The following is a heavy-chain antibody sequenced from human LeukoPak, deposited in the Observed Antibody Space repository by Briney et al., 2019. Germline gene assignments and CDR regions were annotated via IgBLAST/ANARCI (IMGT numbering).Heavy chain of an antibody. J-gene: IGHJ4*02. V-gene: IGHV3-66*01. Sequence: GGSLRLSCAASGFTFSSYSMNWARQAPGKGLEWVSIIYAGGYTYYADSVKDRFTISRDNSKNTLYLQMNSLTAEDTAVYYCARNGPGGYYFDFWGQGTLVTVSS. D-gene: IGHD2-8*02. CDR3: ARNGPGGYYFDF. CDR1: GFTFSSYS. CDR2: IYAGGYT.